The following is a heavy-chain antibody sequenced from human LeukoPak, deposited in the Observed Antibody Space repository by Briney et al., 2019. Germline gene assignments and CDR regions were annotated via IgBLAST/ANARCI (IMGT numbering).Heavy chain of an antibody. CDR3: ARDSGYSYGYGLVWFDP. CDR2: IHFSGST. D-gene: IGHD5-18*01. Sequence: PSETLSLTCTVSGGPISSLYCSWIRQPAGRGLEWIGRIHFSGSTNYNPSLKSRVTVSVDTSKNQFSLKLTSVTAADTAVYYCARDSGYSYGYGLVWFDPWGQGTLVTVSS. V-gene: IGHV4-4*07. CDR1: GGPISSLY. J-gene: IGHJ5*02.